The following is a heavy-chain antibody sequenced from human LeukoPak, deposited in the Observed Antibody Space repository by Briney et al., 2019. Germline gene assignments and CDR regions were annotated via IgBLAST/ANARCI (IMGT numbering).Heavy chain of an antibody. CDR2: IYSGGST. Sequence: GGSLRLSCAASGFNVSSNYMSWVRQAPGKGLEWVSVIYSGGSTYYVDSVKGRFTISRDNSRNTLYLQMNSLRAEDTAVYYCARGVVVISIGAFDIWGQGTMVTVSS. J-gene: IGHJ3*02. D-gene: IGHD3-22*01. CDR3: ARGVVVISIGAFDI. CDR1: GFNVSSNY. V-gene: IGHV3-66*02.